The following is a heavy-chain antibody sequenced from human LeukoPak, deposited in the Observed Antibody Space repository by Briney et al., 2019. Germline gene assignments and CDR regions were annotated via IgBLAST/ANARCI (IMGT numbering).Heavy chain of an antibody. V-gene: IGHV1-18*01. Sequence: ASVKVSCKASGYTFTSYGISWVRQAPGQGLEWMGWISAYNGNTNYAQKLQGRVTMTTDTSTSTAYMELRSLRSDDTAVYYCARELVDCSGGSCYRDAFDIWGQGTMVTVSS. CDR3: ARELVDCSGGSCYRDAFDI. J-gene: IGHJ3*02. CDR1: GYTFTSYG. D-gene: IGHD2-15*01. CDR2: ISAYNGNT.